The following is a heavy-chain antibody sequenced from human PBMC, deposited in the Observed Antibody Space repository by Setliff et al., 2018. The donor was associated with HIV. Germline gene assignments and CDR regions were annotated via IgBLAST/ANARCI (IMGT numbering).Heavy chain of an antibody. D-gene: IGHD3-10*01. CDR3: ARDNSYYYGSGSHYWYGMDV. J-gene: IGHJ6*04. CDR2: IYYSGST. V-gene: IGHV4-39*02. Sequence: SETLSLTCTVSSASISSSGYYWGWIRQPPGKGLEWIGSIYYSGSTYYNPSLKSRVTISVDTSKNQFSLKLSSVTAADTAVYYCARDNSYYYGSGSHYWYGMDVWGKGTTVTVSS. CDR1: SASISSSGYY.